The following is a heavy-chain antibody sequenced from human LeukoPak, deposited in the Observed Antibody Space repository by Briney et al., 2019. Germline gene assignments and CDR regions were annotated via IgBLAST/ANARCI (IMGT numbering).Heavy chain of an antibody. D-gene: IGHD3-22*01. CDR1: GGSISSYY. J-gene: IGHJ4*02. V-gene: IGHV4-59*01. CDR3: AALRNYYDSGEKAYYFDY. Sequence: PSQSLSLTCTVSGGSISSYYWSWIRQPPGKGLEWIGYIYYSGSTNYNPSLKSRVTISVDTSKNQFSLKLSSVTAADTAVYYCAALRNYYDSGEKAYYFDYWGQGTLVTVSS. CDR2: IYYSGST.